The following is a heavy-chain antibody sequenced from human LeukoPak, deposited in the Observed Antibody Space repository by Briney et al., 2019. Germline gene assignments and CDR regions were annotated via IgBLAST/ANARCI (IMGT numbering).Heavy chain of an antibody. Sequence: GGSLRLPCAASGSTFDDYAMHWVRQAPGKGLEWVSGISWNSGSIGYADSVKGRFTISRDNAKNSLYLQMNSLRAEDAALYYCAKEDRIGYSSSWYPNYGMDVWGQGTTVTVSS. CDR2: ISWNSGSI. D-gene: IGHD6-13*01. J-gene: IGHJ6*02. CDR1: GSTFDDYA. V-gene: IGHV3-9*01. CDR3: AKEDRIGYSSSWYPNYGMDV.